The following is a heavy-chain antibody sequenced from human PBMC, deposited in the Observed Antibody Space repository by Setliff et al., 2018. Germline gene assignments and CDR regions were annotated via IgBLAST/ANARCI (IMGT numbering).Heavy chain of an antibody. CDR3: ASGYNFWSGYFVVAESYQY. J-gene: IGHJ1*01. V-gene: IGHV4-39*07. CDR1: GVSITSYNYF. CDR2: VYYTGTT. D-gene: IGHD3-3*01. Sequence: SETLSLTCTVSGVSITSYNYFWGWIRQPPGKGLEWIGSVYYTGTTSYNPSLKSRLAMSLDTSKNQLSLRLTSVTAADTAIYYCASGYNFWSGYFVVAESYQYWGQGTLVTVS.